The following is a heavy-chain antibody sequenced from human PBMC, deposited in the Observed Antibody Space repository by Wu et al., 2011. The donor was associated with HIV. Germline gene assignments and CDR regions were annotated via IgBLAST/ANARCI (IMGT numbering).Heavy chain of an antibody. CDR3: ARDFGGDEDS. CDR1: GGTFNSYG. CDR2: IIPMFGTA. Sequence: QVQLVQSGAEGEGSLGSSVKVSCKASGGTFNSYGISWVRQAPGQGLEWMGGIIPMFGTAKYAQKFQGRVTITADKSTSTAYMELSSLRSEDTAVYYCARDFGGDEDSWGQGTLVTVSS. D-gene: IGHD2-21*01. V-gene: IGHV1-69*06. J-gene: IGHJ4*02.